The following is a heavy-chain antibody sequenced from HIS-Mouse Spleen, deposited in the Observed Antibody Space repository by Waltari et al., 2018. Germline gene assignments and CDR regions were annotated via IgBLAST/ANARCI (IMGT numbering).Heavy chain of an antibody. J-gene: IGHJ4*02. D-gene: IGHD6-19*01. Sequence: QVTSRASGPALVIPTQTLTLTCTFSGLSLSASGTSVSCIRQPPGKALEWLAHIDWDDDKYYSTSLKTRLTISKDTSKNQVVLTMTNMDPVDTATYYCARIAEGYSSGWYAFDYWGQGTLVTVSS. CDR2: IDWDDDK. V-gene: IGHV2-70*01. CDR3: ARIAEGYSSGWYAFDY. CDR1: GLSLSASGTS.